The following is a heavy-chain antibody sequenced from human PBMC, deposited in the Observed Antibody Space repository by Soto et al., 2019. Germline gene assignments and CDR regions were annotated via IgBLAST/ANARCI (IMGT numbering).Heavy chain of an antibody. J-gene: IGHJ5*02. CDR3: AREYPGIAAAGKPPWFDP. CDR1: GFTFSSYG. Sequence: QVQLVESGGGVVQPGRSLRLSCAASGFTFSSYGMHWVRQAPGKGLEWVAVIWYDGSNKYYSDSVKGRFTISRDNSKNTLSLQMTSLSAEDTAVYYCAREYPGIAAAGKPPWFDPWGQGTLVTVSS. CDR2: IWYDGSNK. D-gene: IGHD6-13*01. V-gene: IGHV3-33*01.